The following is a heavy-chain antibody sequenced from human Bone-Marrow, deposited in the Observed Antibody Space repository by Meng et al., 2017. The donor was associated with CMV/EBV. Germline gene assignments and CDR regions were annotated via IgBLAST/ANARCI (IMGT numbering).Heavy chain of an antibody. V-gene: IGHV4-59*01. CDR1: GGSISSYY. D-gene: IGHD3-3*01. J-gene: IGHJ5*02. Sequence: SETLSLTCTVSGGSISSYYWSWIRQPPGKGLEWIGYIYYSGSTNYNPSLKSRVTISVDTSKNQFSLKLSSVTVADTAVYYCAREFGPGYDFWSGNNWFDPWGQGTLVTVSS. CDR2: IYYSGST. CDR3: AREFGPGYDFWSGNNWFDP.